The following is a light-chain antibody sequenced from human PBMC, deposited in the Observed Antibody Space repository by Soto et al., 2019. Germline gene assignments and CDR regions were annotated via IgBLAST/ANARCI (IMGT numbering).Light chain of an antibody. J-gene: IGLJ1*01. CDR1: SSDVGSYNL. CDR2: EVS. CDR3: CSYAGSSALYV. Sequence: QSALTQPASVSGSPGQPITISCSGTSSDVGSYNLVSWYQQHPGKAPKLMIYEVSKRPSGLSNRFSGSKSGNTASLTISGLQAEDEADYYCCSYAGSSALYVFGTGTKVTVL. V-gene: IGLV2-23*02.